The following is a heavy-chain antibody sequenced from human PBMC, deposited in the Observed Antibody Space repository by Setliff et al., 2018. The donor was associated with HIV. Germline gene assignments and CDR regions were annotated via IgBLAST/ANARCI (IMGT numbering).Heavy chain of an antibody. CDR3: ARGSDTTGWSRYYYYMDV. CDR2: IYTSGST. D-gene: IGHD6-19*01. Sequence: LSLTCTVSGGSISTYYWTWIRQPAGKGLEWIGRIYTSGSTNYNPSLKSRVTMSVDTSKNQFSLKLSSVTAADTAMYYCARGSDTTGWSRYYYYMDVWGKGTTVTVSS. CDR1: GGSISTYY. V-gene: IGHV4-4*07. J-gene: IGHJ6*03.